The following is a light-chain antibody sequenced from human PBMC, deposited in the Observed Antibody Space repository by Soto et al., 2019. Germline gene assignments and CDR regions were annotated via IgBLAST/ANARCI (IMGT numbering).Light chain of an antibody. Sequence: QSALTQPASVSGSPGQSITISCTGTSSDVGGYNYVSWYQQHPGKAPKLMIYEVSNRPSGVSNRFSGSKSGNTASLTISGLQAEDEADYYCSSSTSNSTLVFGGGTKVTVL. CDR1: SSDVGGYNY. CDR2: EVS. CDR3: SSSTSNSTLV. V-gene: IGLV2-14*01. J-gene: IGLJ2*01.